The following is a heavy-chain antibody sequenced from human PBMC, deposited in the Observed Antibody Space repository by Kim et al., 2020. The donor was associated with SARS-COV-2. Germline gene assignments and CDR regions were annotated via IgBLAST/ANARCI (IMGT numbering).Heavy chain of an antibody. CDR3: ARGRGSSWPSRALNWFDP. CDR2: INHSGST. J-gene: IGHJ5*02. D-gene: IGHD6-13*01. Sequence: SETLSLTCAVYGGSFSGYYWSWIRQPPGKGLEWIGEINHSGSTNYNPSLKSRVTISVDTSKNQVSLKLSSVTAADTAVYYCARGRGSSWPSRALNWFDPWGQGTLVTLSS. V-gene: IGHV4-34*01. CDR1: GGSFSGYY.